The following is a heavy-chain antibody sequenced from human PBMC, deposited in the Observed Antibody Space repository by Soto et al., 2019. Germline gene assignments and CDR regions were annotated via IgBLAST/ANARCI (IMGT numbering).Heavy chain of an antibody. CDR3: ARDSYYDILTGYSRNAFDI. V-gene: IGHV1-2*02. Sequence: ASGKVSCKASGYTFTGYYMHWVRQAPGQGLEWMGWINPNTGGTNYAQKFQGRVTMTRDTSITTAYMELSRLRSDDTAVYYCARDSYYDILTGYSRNAFDIWGQGTMVTVSS. CDR2: INPNTGGT. CDR1: GYTFTGYY. D-gene: IGHD3-9*01. J-gene: IGHJ3*02.